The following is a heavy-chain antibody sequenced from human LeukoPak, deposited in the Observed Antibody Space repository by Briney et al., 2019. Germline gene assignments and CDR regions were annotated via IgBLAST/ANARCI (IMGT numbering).Heavy chain of an antibody. CDR2: ISGSGGTT. Sequence: GGSLRLSCVASGFTFSNYAMSWVRQAPEKGLEWVSSISGSGGTTYYADSVKGRFTISRDNSKNTLYLQMNSLRAEDTAVYYCAKISSSWFGVDYWGQGTLVTVSS. J-gene: IGHJ4*02. V-gene: IGHV3-23*01. CDR3: AKISSSWFGVDY. D-gene: IGHD6-13*01. CDR1: GFTFSNYA.